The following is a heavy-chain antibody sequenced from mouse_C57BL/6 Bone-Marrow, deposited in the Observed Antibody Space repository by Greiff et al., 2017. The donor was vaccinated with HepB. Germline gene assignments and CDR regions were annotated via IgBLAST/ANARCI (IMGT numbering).Heavy chain of an antibody. CDR2: IDPNSGGT. J-gene: IGHJ4*01. D-gene: IGHD2-2*01. Sequence: QVHVKQSGAELVKPGASVKLSCKASGYTFTSYWMHWVKQRPGRGLEWIGRIDPNSGGTKYNEKFKSKATLTVDKPSSTAYMQLSSLTSEDSAVYYCASGIYGYYENYYARDYWGQGTSVTVSS. CDR1: GYTFTSYW. CDR3: ASGIYGYYENYYARDY. V-gene: IGHV1-72*01.